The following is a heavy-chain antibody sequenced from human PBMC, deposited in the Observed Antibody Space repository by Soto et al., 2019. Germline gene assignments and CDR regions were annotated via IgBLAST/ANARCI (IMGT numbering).Heavy chain of an antibody. Sequence: ASVKVSCKASGYTFTGYYMHWVRQAPGQGLEWMGWINPNSGGTNYAQKFQGWVTMTRDTSISTAYMELSRLRSDDTAVYYCARVGERGYSGPNIYFDYWGQGTLVTVSS. CDR1: GYTFTGYY. CDR3: ARVGERGYSGPNIYFDY. V-gene: IGHV1-2*04. J-gene: IGHJ4*02. D-gene: IGHD5-12*01. CDR2: INPNSGGT.